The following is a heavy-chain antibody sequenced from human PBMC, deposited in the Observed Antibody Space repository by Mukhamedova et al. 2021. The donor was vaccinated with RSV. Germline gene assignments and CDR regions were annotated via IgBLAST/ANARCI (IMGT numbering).Heavy chain of an antibody. V-gene: IGHV3-7*01. D-gene: IGHD3-22*01. J-gene: IGHJ4*02. Sequence: GKGLEWVANIKQDGSEKYYVDSVKGRFTISRDNAKNSLYLQMNSLRAEDTAVYYCARPPGYYYDSSGPYYFDYWGQGTLVTVSS. CDR2: IKQDGSEK. CDR3: ARPPGYYYDSSGPYYFDY.